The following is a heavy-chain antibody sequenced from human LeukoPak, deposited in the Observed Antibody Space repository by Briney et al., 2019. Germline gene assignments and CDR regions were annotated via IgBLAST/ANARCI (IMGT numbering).Heavy chain of an antibody. D-gene: IGHD2-8*02. CDR2: IYIRGTT. Sequence: SETLSLTCTVSGDSLSSGSYYWSSVRQPPGKGLEWIGRIYIRGTTTYNSSLKSRVTISVDTSKNQFSLKLSSVTAADTAVYYCARGYCFYFDYWGQGTLGTVSS. V-gene: IGHV4-61*02. CDR3: ARGYCFYFDY. J-gene: IGHJ4*02. CDR1: GDSLSSGSYY.